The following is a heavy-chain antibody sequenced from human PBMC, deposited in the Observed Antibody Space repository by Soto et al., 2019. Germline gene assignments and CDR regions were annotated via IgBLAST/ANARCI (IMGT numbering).Heavy chain of an antibody. CDR1: GFTFSNAW. CDR3: TTLSGVYYYYYYMDV. Sequence: GGSLRLSCAASGFTFSNAWMSWVRQAPGKGLEWVGRIKSKTDGGTTDYAAPVKGRFTISRDDSKNTLYLQMNSLKTEDTAVYYCTTLSGVYYYYYYMDVWGKGTTVTVSS. CDR2: IKSKTDGGTT. D-gene: IGHD7-27*01. J-gene: IGHJ6*03. V-gene: IGHV3-15*01.